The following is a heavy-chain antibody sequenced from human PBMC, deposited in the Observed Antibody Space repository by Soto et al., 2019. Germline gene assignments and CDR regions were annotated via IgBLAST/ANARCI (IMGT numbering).Heavy chain of an antibody. J-gene: IGHJ4*02. Sequence: GGSLRLSCAASGFTFSSYSMNWVRQAPGKGLEWVSSRSSSSSDIYYEDSVKDRLTITRDNAKNYLYLQMNSPRAADTAAYYCARAQWCLRYFDWLFGYFDYWGQGTLVTVSS. D-gene: IGHD3-9*01. CDR2: RSSSSSDI. CDR3: ARAQWCLRYFDWLFGYFDY. V-gene: IGHV3-21*01. CDR1: GFTFSSYS.